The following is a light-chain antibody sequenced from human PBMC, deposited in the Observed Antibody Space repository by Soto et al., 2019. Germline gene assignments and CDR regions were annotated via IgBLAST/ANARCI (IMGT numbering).Light chain of an antibody. V-gene: IGKV1-5*03. CDR2: KAS. Sequence: DIHMTQSPSSPPACVGDIVTITWRASQTISSWLAWYQQKPGKAPKLLIYKASTLKSGVPSRFSGSGSGTEFTLTISSLQPDDFATYYCQHYNSYSEAFGQGTKVDIK. J-gene: IGKJ1*01. CDR1: QTISSW. CDR3: QHYNSYSEA.